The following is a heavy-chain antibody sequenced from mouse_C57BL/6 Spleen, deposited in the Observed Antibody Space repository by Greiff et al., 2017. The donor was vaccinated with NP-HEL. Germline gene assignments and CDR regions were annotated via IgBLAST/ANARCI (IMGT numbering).Heavy chain of an antibody. CDR2: IYPRSGNT. V-gene: IGHV1-81*01. J-gene: IGHJ3*01. CDR3: ARGDYGSSSSWFSY. Sequence: QVQLKQSGAELARPGASVKLSCKASGYTFPSYGISWVKQRTGQGLEWIGEIYPRSGNTYYNEKFKGKATLTADKSSSTAYMELRSLTSEDSAVYFCARGDYGSSSSWFSYWGQRTLVTVSA. CDR1: GYTFPSYG. D-gene: IGHD1-1*01.